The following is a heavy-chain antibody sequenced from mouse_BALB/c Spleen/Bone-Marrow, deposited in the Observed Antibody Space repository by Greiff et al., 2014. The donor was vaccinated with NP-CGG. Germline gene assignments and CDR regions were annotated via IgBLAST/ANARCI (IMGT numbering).Heavy chain of an antibody. CDR1: GYSFTGYY. V-gene: IGHV1S34*01. J-gene: IGHJ4*01. CDR2: ISCYNGAT. CDR3: ARGGTMISTDAMDY. D-gene: IGHD2-4*01. Sequence: LVKTGASVKISCKASGYSFTGYYMHWVKQSHGKSLEWIGYISCYNGATRYNLKXKGKATFTVDTSSSTAHMQFNSLTSEDSAVYFCARGGTMISTDAMDYWGQGTSVTVSS.